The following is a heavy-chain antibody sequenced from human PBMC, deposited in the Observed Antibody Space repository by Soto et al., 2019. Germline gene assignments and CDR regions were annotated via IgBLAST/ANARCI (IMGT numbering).Heavy chain of an antibody. J-gene: IGHJ4*02. V-gene: IGHV1-8*01. CDR3: ARGGILLLVRGVINPVDY. CDR2: MNPNSGNT. D-gene: IGHD3-10*01. Sequence: WASVKVSCKASGYTFTSYDINWVRQATGQGLEWMGWMNPNSGNTGYAQKFQGRVTMTRNTSISTAYMELSSLRSEDTAVYYCARGGILLLVRGVINPVDYWGQGTLVTVSS. CDR1: GYTFTSYD.